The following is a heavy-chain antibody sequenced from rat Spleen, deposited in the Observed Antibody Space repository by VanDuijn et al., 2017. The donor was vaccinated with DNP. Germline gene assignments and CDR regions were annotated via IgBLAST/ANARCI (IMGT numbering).Heavy chain of an antibody. CDR3: ARYYGSDYAMDA. V-gene: IGHV1-43*01. Sequence: QVQLQQSGAELAKPGSSVKISCKASGYTFTSYYIGWIKQTTGQGLEYIGFINMGSGGTNYNEKFKGKATLTVDKSSSTAFMQLSSLTPDDSAVYYCARYYGSDYAMDAWGQGTSVTVSS. CDR1: GYTFTSYY. D-gene: IGHD1-3*01. CDR2: INMGSGGT. J-gene: IGHJ4*01.